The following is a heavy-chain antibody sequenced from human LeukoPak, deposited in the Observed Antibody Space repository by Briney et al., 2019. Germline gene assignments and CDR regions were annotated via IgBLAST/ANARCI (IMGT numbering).Heavy chain of an antibody. D-gene: IGHD6-13*01. CDR1: GGSFSGYY. J-gene: IGHJ5*02. CDR2: INHSGST. V-gene: IGHV4-34*01. CDR3: ARHSSSKSGFDP. Sequence: SETLSLTCAVYGGSFSGYYWSWIRQPPGKGLEWIGEINHSGSTNYNPSLKSRVTISVDTSKNQFSLKLSSVTAADTAAYYCARHSSSKSGFDPWGQGTLVTVSS.